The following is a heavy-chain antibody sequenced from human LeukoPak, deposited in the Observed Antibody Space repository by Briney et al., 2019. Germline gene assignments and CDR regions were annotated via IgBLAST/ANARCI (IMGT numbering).Heavy chain of an antibody. CDR1: GFTFSSHT. Sequence: GGSLRLSCAASGFTFSSHTMNWVRQAPGKGLEWVSSISSSSSYIYYADSVKGRFTISRDNARNSLYLRMNSLRAEDTAVYYCARNYDFWSGYFNSVDSWGQGTLVTVSS. V-gene: IGHV3-21*01. CDR3: ARNYDFWSGYFNSVDS. J-gene: IGHJ5*01. D-gene: IGHD3-3*01. CDR2: ISSSSSYI.